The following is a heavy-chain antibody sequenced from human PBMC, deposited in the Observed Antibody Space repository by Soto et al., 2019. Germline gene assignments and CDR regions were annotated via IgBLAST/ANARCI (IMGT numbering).Heavy chain of an antibody. CDR3: ARDSLDDYGDYGPKGTDY. V-gene: IGHV1-69*13. CDR1: GGTFSSYA. D-gene: IGHD4-17*01. Sequence: ASVKVSCKASGGTFSSYAISWVRQAPGQGLEWMGGIIPIFGTANYAQKFQGRVTITADESTSTAYMELSSLRSEDTAVYYCARDSLDDYGDYGPKGTDYWGQGTLVTVSS. CDR2: IIPIFGTA. J-gene: IGHJ4*02.